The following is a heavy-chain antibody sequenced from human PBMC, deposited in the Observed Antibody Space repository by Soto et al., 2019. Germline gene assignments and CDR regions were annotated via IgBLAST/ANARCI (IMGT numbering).Heavy chain of an antibody. CDR1: GFTFSSYA. D-gene: IGHD3-22*01. CDR3: AKLLLYYYDSSGTNWFDP. Sequence: EVQLLESGGGLVQPGGSLRLSCAASGFTFSSYAMSWVRQAPGKGLEWVSAISGSGGSTYYADSVKGRFTISRDNSKNTLYLQMNSLRAEDTAVYDCAKLLLYYYDSSGTNWFDPWGQGTLVTVSS. CDR2: ISGSGGST. V-gene: IGHV3-23*01. J-gene: IGHJ5*02.